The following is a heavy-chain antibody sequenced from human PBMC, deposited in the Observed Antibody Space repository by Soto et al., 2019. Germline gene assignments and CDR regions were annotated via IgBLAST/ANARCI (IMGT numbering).Heavy chain of an antibody. CDR1: GFTFSSYG. CDR3: ARAVLTYYDILTGYHSKREVDY. CDR2: IWYDGSNK. J-gene: IGHJ4*02. Sequence: QVQLVESGGGVVQPGRSLRLSCAASGFTFSSYGMHWVRQAPGKGLEWVAVIWYDGSNKYYADSVEGRFTISRDNSKNTPYLQMNSLRAEDTAVYYWARAVLTYYDILTGYHSKREVDYWGQGTLVTVSS. V-gene: IGHV3-33*01. D-gene: IGHD3-9*01.